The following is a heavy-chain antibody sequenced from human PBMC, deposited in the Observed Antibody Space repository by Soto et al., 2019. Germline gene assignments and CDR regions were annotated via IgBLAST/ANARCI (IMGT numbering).Heavy chain of an antibody. CDR1: GDSVSSNSAA. CDR2: TYYRSKWYN. V-gene: IGHV6-1*01. D-gene: IGHD5-18*01. Sequence: SQTLSLTCDISGDSVSSNSAAWNWISQSPSRGLEWLGRTYYRSKWYNDYAVSVKSRITINPDTSKNQFSLQLNSVTPEDTAVYYCAREGYSYGNNWFDPWGQGTLVTVSS. CDR3: AREGYSYGNNWFDP. J-gene: IGHJ5*02.